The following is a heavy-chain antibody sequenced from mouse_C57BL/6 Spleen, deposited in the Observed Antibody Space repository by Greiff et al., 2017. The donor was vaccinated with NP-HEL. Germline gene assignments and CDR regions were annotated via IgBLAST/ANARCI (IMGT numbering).Heavy chain of an antibody. J-gene: IGHJ2*01. D-gene: IGHD1-1*01. Sequence: VQLQQSGAELVKPGASVKISCKASGYAFSSYWMNWVKQRPGKGLEWIGQIYPGDGDTNYNGKFKGKATLTADKSSSTAYMQLSSLTSEDSAVYFCARFTTVADYFDYWGQGTTLTVSS. V-gene: IGHV1-80*01. CDR3: ARFTTVADYFDY. CDR2: IYPGDGDT. CDR1: GYAFSSYW.